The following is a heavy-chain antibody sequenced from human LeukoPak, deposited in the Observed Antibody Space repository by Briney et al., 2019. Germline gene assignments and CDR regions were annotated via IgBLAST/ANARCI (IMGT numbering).Heavy chain of an antibody. V-gene: IGHV1-69*06. CDR1: GYTFTSFY. CDR3: ARADGIVGATGFDY. J-gene: IGHJ4*02. CDR2: IIPIFGTA. Sequence: SVKVSCKASGYTFTSFYMHWVRQAPGQGLEWMGGIIPIFGTANYAQKFQGRVTITADKSTSTAYMNLSRLRSEDTAVYYCARADGIVGATGFDYWGQGTLVTVSS. D-gene: IGHD1-26*01.